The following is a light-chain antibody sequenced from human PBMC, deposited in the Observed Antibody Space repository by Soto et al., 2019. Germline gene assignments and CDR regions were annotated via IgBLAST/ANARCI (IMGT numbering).Light chain of an antibody. J-gene: IGKJ4*01. CDR1: HSVRSN. Sequence: EVVLTQSPGTLSFSPGERATLSCRASHSVRSNLVWYQQKLGQAPRLLIYGASTRATGIPARFVGSGSGTEFTLTISSLQSEDFAVYYCQQYNNWPSLTFGGGTKVDIK. CDR2: GAS. CDR3: QQYNNWPSLT. V-gene: IGKV3-15*01.